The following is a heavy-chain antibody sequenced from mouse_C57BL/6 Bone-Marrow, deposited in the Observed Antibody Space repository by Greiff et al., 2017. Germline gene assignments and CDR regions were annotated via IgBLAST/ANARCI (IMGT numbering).Heavy chain of an antibody. CDR1: GFTFSSYG. CDR3: ARHGNYLYYYAMDY. D-gene: IGHD2-1*01. CDR2: ISSGGSYT. Sequence: VQLKESGGDLVKPGGSLKLSCAASGFTFSSYGMSWVRQTPDKRLEWVATISSGGSYTYYPDSVKGRFTISRDNAKNTLYLQMSSLKSEDTAMYYCARHGNYLYYYAMDYWGQATSVTVSS. V-gene: IGHV5-6*01. J-gene: IGHJ4*01.